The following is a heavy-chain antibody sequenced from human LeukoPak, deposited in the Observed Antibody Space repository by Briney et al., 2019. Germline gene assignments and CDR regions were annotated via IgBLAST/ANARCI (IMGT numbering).Heavy chain of an antibody. CDR2: IKQDGSEK. J-gene: IGHJ4*02. CDR3: ARGEENYYGSGSYYFDY. D-gene: IGHD3-10*01. Sequence: GGSLRLSCAASGFTFSSYWMSWVRQAPGKGLEWVANIKQDGSEKYYVDSVKGRFTISRDNAKNSLYLQMNSLRAEDTAVYYCARGEENYYGSGSYYFDYWGQGTLVTVSS. V-gene: IGHV3-7*01. CDR1: GFTFSSYW.